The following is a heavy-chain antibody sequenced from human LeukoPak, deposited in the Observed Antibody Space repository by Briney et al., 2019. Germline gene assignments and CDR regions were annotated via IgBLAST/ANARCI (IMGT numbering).Heavy chain of an antibody. V-gene: IGHV3-21*01. D-gene: IGHD3-22*01. J-gene: IGHJ4*02. CDR1: GFTFSSYS. CDR2: ISSSSSYI. Sequence: GGSQRLSCAASGFTFSSYSMNWVRQAPGKGLEWVSSISSSSSYIYYADSVKGRFTISRDNAKNSLYLQMNSLRAEDTAVYYCARDVNYYDSSGYYQRYFDYWGQGTLVTVSS. CDR3: ARDVNYYDSSGYYQRYFDY.